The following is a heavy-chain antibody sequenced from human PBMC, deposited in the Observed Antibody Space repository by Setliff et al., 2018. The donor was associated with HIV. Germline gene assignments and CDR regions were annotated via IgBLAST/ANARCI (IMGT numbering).Heavy chain of an antibody. J-gene: IGHJ4*02. CDR1: GFTFSSYA. Sequence: GGSLRLSCAASGFTFSSYAMSWVRQAPGKGLEWVSAISGSGGSTYYADSVKGRFTISRDNSKNTLYLQMNSLRAEDTAVYSCAKDPRAAVATICDYWGQGTLVTVSS. CDR3: AKDPRAAVATICDY. D-gene: IGHD5-12*01. CDR2: ISGSGGST. V-gene: IGHV3-23*01.